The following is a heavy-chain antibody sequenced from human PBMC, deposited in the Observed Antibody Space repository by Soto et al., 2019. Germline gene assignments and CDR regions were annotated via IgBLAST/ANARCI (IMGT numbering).Heavy chain of an antibody. J-gene: IGHJ4*02. CDR2: LSHSATNI. CDR3: VKSAGDQWMFDY. Sequence: EVHLSESGGGLVQPGGSLRLSCAASGFTFNSYAMSWVRQAPGKGLHWVSALSHSATNIFYADSVRGRFTISRDNTKNSLSLQMSSLRAEDTAIYCCVKSAGDQWMFDYWGQGILVTVSS. D-gene: IGHD5-12*01. V-gene: IGHV3-23*01. CDR1: GFTFNSYA.